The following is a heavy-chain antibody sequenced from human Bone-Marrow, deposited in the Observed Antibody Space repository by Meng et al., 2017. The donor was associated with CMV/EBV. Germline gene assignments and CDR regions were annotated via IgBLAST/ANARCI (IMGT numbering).Heavy chain of an antibody. CDR1: DGSISNYY. J-gene: IGHJ4*02. D-gene: IGHD3-10*01. Sequence: GSLRLSCTVSDGSISNYYWNWIRQPPGKGLEWIGYIYYTGSTNYNPSLKSRVTISLDTSKNLCSLKLSSVTAAVTAVYYCARGRVYYYGSGTYYPLDYWGQGTLVTVSS. CDR3: ARGRVYYYGSGTYYPLDY. V-gene: IGHV4-59*01. CDR2: IYYTGST.